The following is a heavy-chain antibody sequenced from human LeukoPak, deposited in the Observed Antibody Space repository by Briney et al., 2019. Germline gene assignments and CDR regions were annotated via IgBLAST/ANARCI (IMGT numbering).Heavy chain of an antibody. CDR2: IWYDGSNK. V-gene: IGHV3-33*01. Sequence: GGSLRLSCAASGFTFRSYGMHWVRQAPGKGLEWVAVIWYDGSNKYYADSVKGRFTISRDNSENTLYLQMNSLRAEDTALYYCASDGIAVDRGIGYFDYWGQGTLVTVSS. CDR1: GFTFRSYG. CDR3: ASDGIAVDRGIGYFDY. J-gene: IGHJ4*02. D-gene: IGHD6-13*01.